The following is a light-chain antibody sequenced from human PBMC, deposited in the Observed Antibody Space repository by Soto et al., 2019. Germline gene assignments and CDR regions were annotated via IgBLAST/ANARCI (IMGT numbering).Light chain of an antibody. Sequence: DIQMTQPPSSLSASVGDRVTITCRASQTITTYLNWYQQIPGKAPKSLSYAASNLQSGVPSRFSGSGSGTDFTLTISSLQPEDFATYYCQQSYNTPITFGKGTRLEIK. CDR3: QQSYNTPIT. CDR2: AAS. CDR1: QTITTY. J-gene: IGKJ5*01. V-gene: IGKV1-39*01.